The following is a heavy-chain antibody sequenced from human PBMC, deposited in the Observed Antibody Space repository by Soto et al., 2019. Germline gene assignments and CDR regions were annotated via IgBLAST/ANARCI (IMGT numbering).Heavy chain of an antibody. V-gene: IGHV4-30-4*01. CDR2: IYYSGST. CDR3: ARVSSNRRLFDC. Sequence: SETLSLTCTVSGGSISSGDYYWSWIRQPPGKGLEWIGYIYYSGSTYYNPSLKSRVTISVDTSKNQFSLKLSSVTAADTAVYYCARVSSNRRLFDCWGQGTLVTVSS. CDR1: GGSISSGDYY. J-gene: IGHJ4*02. D-gene: IGHD6-25*01.